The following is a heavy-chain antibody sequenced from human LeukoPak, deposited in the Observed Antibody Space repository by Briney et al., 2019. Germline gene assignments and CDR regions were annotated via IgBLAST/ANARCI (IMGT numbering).Heavy chain of an antibody. CDR1: GGTFSSYA. V-gene: IGHV1-69*04. CDR3: ARDLGPVTTPRYYFDY. Sequence: SVKVSCKASGGTFSSYAISWVRQAPGQGLEWMGRIIPILGIANYAQKFQGRVTITADKSTSTAYMELSSLRSEDTAAYYCARDLGPVTTPRYYFDYWGQGTLVTVSS. D-gene: IGHD4-17*01. J-gene: IGHJ4*02. CDR2: IIPILGIA.